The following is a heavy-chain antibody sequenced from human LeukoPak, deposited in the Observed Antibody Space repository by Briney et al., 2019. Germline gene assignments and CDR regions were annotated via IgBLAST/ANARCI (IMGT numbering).Heavy chain of an antibody. J-gene: IGHJ4*02. CDR3: AKDVGKWESLHFFDY. Sequence: GGPLRLSCLTSGFTFSTNAMSWVRQAPGKGLEWISGISGSGASTYYADSVTGRFTISRDNSRNTLYLQMNSLRDDDTAVYYCAKDVGKWESLHFFDYWGQGTLVTVSS. V-gene: IGHV3-23*01. CDR1: GFTFSTNA. CDR2: ISGSGAST. D-gene: IGHD1-26*01.